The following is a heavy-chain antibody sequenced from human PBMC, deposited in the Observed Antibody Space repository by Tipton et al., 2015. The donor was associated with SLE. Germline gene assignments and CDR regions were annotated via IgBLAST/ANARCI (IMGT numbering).Heavy chain of an antibody. Sequence: TLSLTCTVSGGSISTYYWSWIRQPPGKGLEWIEYIYYSGSTNYNPSLKSRVTISVDTSKNQFSLKLSSVTAADTAVYYCAGAGDGYFNWFDPWGQGTLVTVSS. V-gene: IGHV4-59*07. CDR3: AGAGDGYFNWFDP. J-gene: IGHJ5*02. CDR2: IYYSGST. CDR1: GGSISTYY. D-gene: IGHD5-24*01.